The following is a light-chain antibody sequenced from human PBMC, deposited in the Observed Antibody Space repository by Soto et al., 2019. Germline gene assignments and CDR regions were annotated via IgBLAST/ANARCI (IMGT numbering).Light chain of an antibody. CDR1: QSVSSN. J-gene: IGKJ4*01. CDR3: QHYNKWPLT. Sequence: EIVMTQSPATLSVSPGERATLSCRASQSVSSNLAWYQQKPGQAPRLLIYEASSRATDIPATFSGSGSGTEFTLTISSLQSADFAVDYCQHYNKWPLTCGGGTKVEIK. V-gene: IGKV3-15*01. CDR2: EAS.